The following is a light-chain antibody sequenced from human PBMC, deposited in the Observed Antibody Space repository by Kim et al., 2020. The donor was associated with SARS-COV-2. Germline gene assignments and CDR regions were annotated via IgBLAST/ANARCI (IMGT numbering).Light chain of an antibody. CDR1: QSVRSSY. V-gene: IGKV3-20*01. Sequence: PGERAALSCRASQSVRSSYLVWYQQKPGQAPRLLIYGASSRATVIPDRFSGSGSGTDFTLTISRLEPEDFAVYYWQQYGSSPWTFGQGTKVDIK. CDR3: QQYGSSPWT. J-gene: IGKJ1*01. CDR2: GAS.